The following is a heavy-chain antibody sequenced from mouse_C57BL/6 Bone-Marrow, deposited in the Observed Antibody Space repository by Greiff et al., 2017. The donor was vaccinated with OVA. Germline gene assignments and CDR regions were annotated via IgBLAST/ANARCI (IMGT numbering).Heavy chain of an antibody. CDR1: GYTFTSYW. Sequence: QVQLQQPGAELVKPGASVELSCKASGYTFTSYWMHWVKQRPGQGLEWIGMIHPNSGSTNYNEKFKSKANLTVDKSSSTAYMQLSSLTSEDSAVYYCARSVIYYDYDGGYWGQGTTLTVSS. CDR2: IHPNSGST. V-gene: IGHV1-64*01. J-gene: IGHJ2*01. D-gene: IGHD2-4*01. CDR3: ARSVIYYDYDGGY.